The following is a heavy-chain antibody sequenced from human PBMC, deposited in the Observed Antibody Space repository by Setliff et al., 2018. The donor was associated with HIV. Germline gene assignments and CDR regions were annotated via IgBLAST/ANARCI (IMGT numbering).Heavy chain of an antibody. Sequence: SETLSLTCTVSGASISSSTDYWGWIRQSPGKGLEWIGSRYYSGSTYYNPSLKSRVTISVDTSKNQFSLKLSSVTAADTAIYYCARTRGYTYGYIDYWGQGTLVTVSS. J-gene: IGHJ4*02. V-gene: IGHV4-39*01. CDR2: RYYSGST. CDR3: ARTRGYTYGYIDY. D-gene: IGHD5-18*01. CDR1: GASISSSTDY.